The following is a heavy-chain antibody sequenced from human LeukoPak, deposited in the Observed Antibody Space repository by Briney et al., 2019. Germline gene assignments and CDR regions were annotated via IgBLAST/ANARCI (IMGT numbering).Heavy chain of an antibody. CDR2: INHSGST. Sequence: PSETLSLTCAVYGGSFSGYYWSWIRQPPGKGLEWIGEINHSGSTNYNPSLKSRVTISAGTSKNQFSLKLSSVTAADTAVYYCARGRCSSTSCYPGGYWGQGTLVTASS. V-gene: IGHV4-34*01. CDR3: ARGRCSSTSCYPGGY. D-gene: IGHD2-2*01. J-gene: IGHJ4*02. CDR1: GGSFSGYY.